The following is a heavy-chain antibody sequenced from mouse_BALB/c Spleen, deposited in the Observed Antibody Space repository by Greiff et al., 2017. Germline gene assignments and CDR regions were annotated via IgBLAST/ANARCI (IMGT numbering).Heavy chain of an antibody. Sequence: QVPLQQPGAELVKPGPSVKLSCKASGYNFTSYWINWVKLRPGQGLEWIGDIYPGSGSTNYNEKFKSKATLTVDTSSSTAYMQLSSLASEDSALYDCARFTTADYWGQGTSVTVSS. J-gene: IGHJ4*01. CDR2: IYPGSGST. CDR1: GYNFTSYW. V-gene: IGHV1-55*01. D-gene: IGHD1-2*01. CDR3: ARFTTADY.